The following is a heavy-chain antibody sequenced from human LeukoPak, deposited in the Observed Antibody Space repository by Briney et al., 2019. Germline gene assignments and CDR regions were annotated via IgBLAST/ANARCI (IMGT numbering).Heavy chain of an antibody. V-gene: IGHV4-34*01. CDR1: IDSFSNYH. Sequence: PSETLSLTCAVYIDSFSNYHWNWIRQTPAKGMEWIGEVNESGGTNISPSLRSRVILSVDTSKNQFSLKLSSVTAADTAIYYCARGGYYGSGNDFRFDPWGQGTLVTVSS. CDR3: ARGGYYGSGNDFRFDP. CDR2: VNESGGT. J-gene: IGHJ5*02. D-gene: IGHD3-10*01.